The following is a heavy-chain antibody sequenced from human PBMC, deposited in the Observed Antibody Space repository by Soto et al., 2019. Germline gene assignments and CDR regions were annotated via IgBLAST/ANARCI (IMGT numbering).Heavy chain of an antibody. CDR1: GGSISSYY. CDR2: IYYSGST. CDR3: ARDMGIAAAGSPHYYGMEV. V-gene: IGHV4-59*01. D-gene: IGHD6-13*01. Sequence: PSETLSLTCTVSGGSISSYYWSWIRQPPGKGLEWIGYIYYSGSTNYNPSLKSRVTISVDTSKNQFSLKLSSVTAADTAVYYCARDMGIAAAGSPHYYGMEVWGQGTTVTVSS. J-gene: IGHJ6*02.